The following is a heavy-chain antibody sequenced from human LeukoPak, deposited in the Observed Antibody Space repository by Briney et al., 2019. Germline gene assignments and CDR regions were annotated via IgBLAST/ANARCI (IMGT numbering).Heavy chain of an antibody. J-gene: IGHJ6*02. CDR3: ARVRQDRTRYSDYYYYYGMDI. CDR1: GDRVSSNSAA. CDR2: TYYRSKWYN. V-gene: IGHV6-1*01. Sequence: SQTLSLTCAISGDRVSSNSAAWHWIRQSPSRGLEWLGRTYYRSKWYNDYAVSVKSRITINPDTSKNQFSLQLNSVTPEDTAVYYCARVRQDRTRYSDYYYYYGMDIWGQGTTVTVSS. D-gene: IGHD3-9*01.